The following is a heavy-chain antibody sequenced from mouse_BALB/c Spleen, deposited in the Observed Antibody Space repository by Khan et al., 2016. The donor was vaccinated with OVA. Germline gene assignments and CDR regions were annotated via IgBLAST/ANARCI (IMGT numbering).Heavy chain of an antibody. D-gene: IGHD2-4*01. CDR1: GYSFTSYW. J-gene: IGHJ2*01. CDR3: TRSFDSYYFDY. CDR2: IYPGNSDT. V-gene: IGHV1-5*01. Sequence: EVHLVESGTVLARPGASMKMSCKASGYSFTSYWMHWVKQRPGQGLEWIGAIYPGNSDTRYNQKFKGKAKLTAVTSASTAYMELSSLTNEDSAVYYCTRSFDSYYFDYWGQGTTLTVSS.